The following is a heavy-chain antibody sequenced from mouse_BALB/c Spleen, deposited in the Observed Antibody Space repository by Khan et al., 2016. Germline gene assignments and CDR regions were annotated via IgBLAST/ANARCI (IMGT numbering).Heavy chain of an antibody. CDR1: GFTFSSYA. D-gene: IGHD2-1*01. V-gene: IGHV5-6-5*01. CDR2: ISSGGST. Sequence: EVELVESGGGLVKPGGSLKLSCAASGFTFSSYAMSWVRQTPEKRLEWVASISSGGSTSSPDSVKGRFTISRDNARNILNLQMSSLRSADTAMDYCAREDYGNYGDYFDYWGQGTTLTVSS. J-gene: IGHJ2*01. CDR3: AREDYGNYGDYFDY.